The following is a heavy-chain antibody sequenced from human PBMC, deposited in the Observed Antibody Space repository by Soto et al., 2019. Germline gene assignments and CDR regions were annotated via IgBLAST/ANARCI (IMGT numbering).Heavy chain of an antibody. D-gene: IGHD2-8*01. CDR1: GYPFSSYA. V-gene: IGHV1-3*01. J-gene: IGHJ4*02. Sequence: QVPLVQSGAEVKKPGASVKVSCKASGYPFSSYAMHWVRQAPGQRLEWMGWINAGNGNTKYSQMFQGRVTITRDTSASTGYMDVSSLRSEDTAVYYCAKGIYCTHRSCAGSDNFDYWGQGTLVTVSS. CDR2: INAGNGNT. CDR3: AKGIYCTHRSCAGSDNFDY.